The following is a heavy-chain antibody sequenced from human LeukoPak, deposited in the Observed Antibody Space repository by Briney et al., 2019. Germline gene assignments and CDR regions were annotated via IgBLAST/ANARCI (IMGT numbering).Heavy chain of an antibody. J-gene: IGHJ5*02. CDR2: IYYSGST. D-gene: IGHD3-3*01. Sequence: SETLSLTCTVSGGSISSYYWSWIRQPPGKGLEWIGYIYYSGSTNYNPSLKSRVTISVDTSKNQFSLKLSSVAAADTAVYYCARVLADYDFWSGRTSNWFDPWGQGTLVTVSS. CDR3: ARVLADYDFWSGRTSNWFDP. V-gene: IGHV4-59*01. CDR1: GGSISSYY.